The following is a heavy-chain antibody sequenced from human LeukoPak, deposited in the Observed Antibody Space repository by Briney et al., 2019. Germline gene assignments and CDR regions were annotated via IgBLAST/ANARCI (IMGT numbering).Heavy chain of an antibody. CDR1: GFTFSTYA. J-gene: IGHJ4*02. CDR2: ISGSDSGT. V-gene: IGHV3-23*01. CDR3: AKCMSGTGVCLNFDS. Sequence: PGGSLRLSCAASGFTFSTYAMSWVRQPPGKGLQWVSGISGSDSGTYYTDSVKGRFTISRDNSKNTVYLEIDNLRAEDTAAYYCAKCMSGTGVCLNFDSWGQGILVTVSS. D-gene: IGHD2-8*02.